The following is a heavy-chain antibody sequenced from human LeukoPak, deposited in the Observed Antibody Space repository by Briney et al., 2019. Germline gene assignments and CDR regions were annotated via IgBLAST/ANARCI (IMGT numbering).Heavy chain of an antibody. CDR1: GGSMTNYY. J-gene: IGHJ6*03. CDR3: ARGLRHYYYYMDV. CDR2: ISASGTT. V-gene: IGHV4-4*09. Sequence: KPSETLSLTCTVSGGSMTNYYWNWIRQPPGKGLEWIGYISASGTTNYNPSLMSRVTISVDTSKNQFSLKLSSVTAADTAVYYCARGLRHYYYYMDVWGKGTTVTVSS.